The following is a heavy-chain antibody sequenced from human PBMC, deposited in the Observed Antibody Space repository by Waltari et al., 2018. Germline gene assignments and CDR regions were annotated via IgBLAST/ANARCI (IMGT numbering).Heavy chain of an antibody. V-gene: IGHV4-31*01. J-gene: IGHJ6*03. CDR3: ARGVGARGYMDV. CDR1: GGSISSGGYY. Sequence: QVQLQESGPGLVKPSQTLSLTCTISGGSISSGGYYWSWIRQHPGKGLEWIGYTYYSGSPYYNPSLKSLVTISVDTSKNQFSLKLSSVTAADTAVYYCARGVGARGYMDVWGKGTTVTVSS. CDR2: TYYSGSP. D-gene: IGHD1-26*01.